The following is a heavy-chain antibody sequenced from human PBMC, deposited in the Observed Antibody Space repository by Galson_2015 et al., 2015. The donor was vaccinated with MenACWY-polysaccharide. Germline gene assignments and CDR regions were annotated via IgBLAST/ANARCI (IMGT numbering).Heavy chain of an antibody. V-gene: IGHV4-38-2*01. J-gene: IGHJ4*02. CDR2: IYHSGST. Sequence: TLSLTCAVSGYSISSGYYWGWIRQPPGKGLEWIGSIYHSGSTYYNPSLKSRVTISVDTSKNQFSLKLSSVTAADTAVYYCARVEKHSGSYYILHWGQGTLVTVSS. CDR3: ARVEKHSGSYYILH. CDR1: GYSISSGYY. D-gene: IGHD1-26*01.